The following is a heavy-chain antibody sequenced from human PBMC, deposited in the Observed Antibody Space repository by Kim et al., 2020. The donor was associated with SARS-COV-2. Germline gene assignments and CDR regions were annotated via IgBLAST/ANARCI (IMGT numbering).Heavy chain of an antibody. D-gene: IGHD2-2*01. J-gene: IGHJ5*01. CDR1: GFTFDDYG. V-gene: IGHV3-20*01. Sequence: GGSLRLSCAASGFTFDDYGMSWVRQAPGKGLEWVASINWDGTGIYYAGSVKGRFTISRDNSKNSLSLQMNSLRPEDTAFYHCARHRSRHYFQDWFDSWGQGTLVTVSS. CDR2: INWDGTGI. CDR3: ARHRSRHYFQDWFDS.